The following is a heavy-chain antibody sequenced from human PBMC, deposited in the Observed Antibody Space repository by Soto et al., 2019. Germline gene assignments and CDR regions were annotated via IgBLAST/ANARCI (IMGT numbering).Heavy chain of an antibody. CDR2: MNPNSGNT. CDR1: GYTFTNYD. CDR3: AKVVRVNTRYSSGWSVGYYFDY. J-gene: IGHJ4*02. Sequence: QVQLVQSGAEVKKPGASVKVSCKASGYTFTNYDINWVRQATGQGLEWMGWMNPNSGNTGYAQKCQGRVPMTRNTSISTAYLERSSLRSEDTAVYYCAKVVRVNTRYSSGWSVGYYFDYWGQGTLVTVSS. V-gene: IGHV1-8*01. D-gene: IGHD6-19*01.